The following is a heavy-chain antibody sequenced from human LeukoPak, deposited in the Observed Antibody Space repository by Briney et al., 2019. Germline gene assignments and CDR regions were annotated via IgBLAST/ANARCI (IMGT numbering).Heavy chain of an antibody. V-gene: IGHV3-23*01. CDR1: GFTFSSYA. D-gene: IGHD3-22*01. J-gene: IGHJ4*02. CDR3: ARAMMVVANLWGVFDY. CDR2: ISGSGGSL. Sequence: GGSLRLSCAASGFTFSSYAINWVRQAPGKGLEWVAGISGSGGSLYHADSVKGRFTISRDNSKNTLYLQMDSLRAEDTAVYYCARAMMVVANLWGVFDYWGQGTLVTVSS.